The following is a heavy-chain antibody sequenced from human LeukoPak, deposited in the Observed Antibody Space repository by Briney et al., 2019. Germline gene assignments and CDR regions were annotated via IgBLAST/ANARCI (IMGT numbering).Heavy chain of an antibody. D-gene: IGHD6-13*01. CDR1: GGSISSYY. CDR3: ARDVSNGIAAAAHLDY. Sequence: SETLSLTCTVSGGSISSYYWSWIRQPAGKGLEWIGRIYTSGSTNYNPSLKGRVTMSVDTSKNQFSLKLSSVTAADTAVYYCARDVSNGIAAAAHLDYWGQGTLVTVSS. CDR2: IYTSGST. V-gene: IGHV4-4*07. J-gene: IGHJ4*02.